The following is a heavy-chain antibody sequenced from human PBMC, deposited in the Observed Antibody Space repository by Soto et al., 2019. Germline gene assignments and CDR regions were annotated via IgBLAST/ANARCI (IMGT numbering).Heavy chain of an antibody. CDR1: GGTFSSYA. CDR3: ARADIVLMVYPRRYYYGMDV. V-gene: IGHV1-69*13. J-gene: IGHJ6*02. D-gene: IGHD2-8*01. Sequence: GASVKVSCKASGGTFSSYAISWVRQAPGQGLEWMGGIIPIFGTANYAQKFQGRVTITADESTSTAYIELSSLRSEDTAVYYCARADIVLMVYPRRYYYGMDVWGQGTTVTVSS. CDR2: IIPIFGTA.